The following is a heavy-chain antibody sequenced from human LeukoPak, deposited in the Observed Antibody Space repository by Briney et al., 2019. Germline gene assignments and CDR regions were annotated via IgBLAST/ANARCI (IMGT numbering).Heavy chain of an antibody. V-gene: IGHV1-18*01. CDR2: ISAYNGNT. J-gene: IGHJ4*02. D-gene: IGHD3-10*01. CDR3: GRFGELFRLDY. CDR1: GYTFTSYG. Sequence: ASVTVSCKATGYTFTSYGISWVRQAPGQGLEWMGWISAYNGNTNYAQKLQGRVTMTTDTSTSTAYMELRSLRSDDTAVYYCGRFGELFRLDYWGQGTLVTVSS.